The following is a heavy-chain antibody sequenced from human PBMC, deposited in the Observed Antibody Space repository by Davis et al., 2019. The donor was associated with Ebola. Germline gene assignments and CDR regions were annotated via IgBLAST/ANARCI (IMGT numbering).Heavy chain of an antibody. V-gene: IGHV3-30-3*01. CDR3: ARGGSGGSLYYYYYGMDV. CDR2: ISYDGSNK. D-gene: IGHD2-15*01. CDR1: GFTFADYA. Sequence: PGGSLRLSCAASGFTFADYAMHWVRQAPGKGLEWVAVISYDGSNKYYADSVKGRFTISRDNSKNTLYLQMNSLRAEDTAVYYCARGGSGGSLYYYYYGMDVWGQGTTVTVSS. J-gene: IGHJ6*02.